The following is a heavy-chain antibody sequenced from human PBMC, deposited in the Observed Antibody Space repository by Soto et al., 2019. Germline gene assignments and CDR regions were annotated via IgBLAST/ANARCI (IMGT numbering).Heavy chain of an antibody. CDR3: ARGGAARPFDY. CDR1: GGSISSYY. V-gene: IGHV4-59*01. J-gene: IGHJ4*02. CDR2: IYYSGST. Sequence: ETLSLTCTVSGGSISSYYWSWIRQPPGKGLEWIGYIYYSGSTNYNPSLKSRVTISVDTSKNQFSLKLSSVTAADTAVYYCARGGAARPFDYWGQGTLVTVSS. D-gene: IGHD6-6*01.